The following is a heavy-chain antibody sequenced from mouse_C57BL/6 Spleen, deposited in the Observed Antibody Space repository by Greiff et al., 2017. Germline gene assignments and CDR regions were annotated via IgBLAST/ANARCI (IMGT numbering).Heavy chain of an antibody. V-gene: IGHV1-64*01. J-gene: IGHJ1*03. CDR3: ARNYGSSYDDWYFDV. D-gene: IGHD1-1*01. CDR2: IHPNSGST. CDR1: GYTFTSYW. Sequence: QVQLQQSGAELVKPGASVKLSCKASGYTFTSYWMHWVKQRPGQGLEWIGMIHPNSGSTNYNEKFKSKATLTVDKSSSTAYMQLSSLTSEDSAVYYCARNYGSSYDDWYFDVWGTGTTVTVSS.